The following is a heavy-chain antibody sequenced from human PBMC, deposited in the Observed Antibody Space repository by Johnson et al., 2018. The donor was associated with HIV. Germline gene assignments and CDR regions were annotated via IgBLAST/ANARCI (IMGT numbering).Heavy chain of an antibody. D-gene: IGHD3-10*01. Sequence: VQLVESGGALVQPGGSLRLSCAASGFTVSSNSMTWVRQAPGKGLEWVSLIYRGGSTYYADSVKGRFTISRDNSKNTLYLQMNSLRAGDSAVYYCARVGGSWMLDAFDIWGQGTMVTVSS. CDR1: GFTVSSNS. J-gene: IGHJ3*02. CDR2: IYRGGST. CDR3: ARVGGSWMLDAFDI. V-gene: IGHV3-66*01.